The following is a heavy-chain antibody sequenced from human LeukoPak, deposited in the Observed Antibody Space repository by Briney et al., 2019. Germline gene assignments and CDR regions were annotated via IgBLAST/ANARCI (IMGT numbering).Heavy chain of an antibody. CDR3: ATIIPPYFSGSYWFDP. Sequence: GGSLRLSCAASGFTFRNNAMTWVRQAPGKGLEWVSDISGSGRSTYYADSVKGRFTISRDNSKKRLYLQMKRLRDEDTAVYYCATIIPPYFSGSYWFDPWGQGTLVTVSS. CDR1: GFTFRNNA. D-gene: IGHD6-25*01. V-gene: IGHV3-23*01. CDR2: ISGSGRST. J-gene: IGHJ5*02.